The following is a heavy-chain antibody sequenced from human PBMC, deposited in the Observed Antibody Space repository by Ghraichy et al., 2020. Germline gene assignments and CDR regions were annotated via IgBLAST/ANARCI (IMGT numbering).Heavy chain of an antibody. CDR3: AREGDTMVRGVIIPLVWYYYYMDV. D-gene: IGHD3-10*01. CDR1: GGSISSGSYY. Sequence: TLSLTCTVSGGSISSGSYYWSWIRQPAGKGLEWIGRIYTSGSTNYNPSLKSRVTISVDTSKNQFSLKLSSVTAADTAVYYCAREGDTMVRGVIIPLVWYYYYMDVWGKGTTVTVSS. CDR2: IYTSGST. V-gene: IGHV4-61*02. J-gene: IGHJ6*03.